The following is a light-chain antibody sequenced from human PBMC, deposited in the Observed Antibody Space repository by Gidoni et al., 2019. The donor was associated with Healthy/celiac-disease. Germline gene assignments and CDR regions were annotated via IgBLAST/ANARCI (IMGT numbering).Light chain of an antibody. CDR2: GAS. CDR3: QQYRSSPLT. Sequence: EIGLTRSHGTLSLSPGERATLSCRASQSISSSYLAWYQQKPGHAPSLLIYGASSRATGIPARFCGSGAATAFTLPISSLEPQDFEVYYCQQYRSSPLTFGGGTQVEIK. V-gene: IGKV3-20*01. J-gene: IGKJ4*01. CDR1: QSISSSY.